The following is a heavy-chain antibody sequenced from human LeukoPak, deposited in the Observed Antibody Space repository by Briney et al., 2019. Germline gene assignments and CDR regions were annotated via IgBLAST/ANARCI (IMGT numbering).Heavy chain of an antibody. Sequence: GGSLRLSCAASGLTFSSYAMHWVRQAPGKGLEWVAVISYDGSNKYYADSVKGRFTISRDNSNNTLYLQMNSLRAEDTAVYYCARDYYYDSSGYYYRADAFDIWGQGTMVTVSS. J-gene: IGHJ3*02. CDR1: GLTFSSYA. CDR3: ARDYYYDSSGYYYRADAFDI. CDR2: ISYDGSNK. D-gene: IGHD3-22*01. V-gene: IGHV3-30*04.